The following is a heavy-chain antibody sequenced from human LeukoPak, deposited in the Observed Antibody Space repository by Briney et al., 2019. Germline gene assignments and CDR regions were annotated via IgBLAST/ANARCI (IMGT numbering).Heavy chain of an antibody. V-gene: IGHV1-46*01. CDR2: INPSGGST. CDR1: GYTFTSYY. D-gene: IGHD3-22*01. Sequence: ASVKVSCKASGYTFTSYYMHWVRQAPGQGLEWMGIINPSGGSTSYAQKFQGRVTMTRDTSTSTVYMEPSSLRSEDTAVYYCARGHYYDSSGYYPDHYDYWGQGTLVTVSS. CDR3: ARGHYYDSSGYYPDHYDY. J-gene: IGHJ4*02.